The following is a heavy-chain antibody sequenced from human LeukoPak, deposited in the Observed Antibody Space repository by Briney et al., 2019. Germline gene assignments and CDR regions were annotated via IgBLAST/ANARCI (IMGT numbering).Heavy chain of an antibody. CDR2: ISGSGGST. CDR1: GFTFSSYA. Sequence: GGSLRLSCAASGFTFSSYAMSWVRQAPGKGLEWVSAISGSGGSTYYADSVKGRFTISRDNSKNTLYLQMNRLRAEDTAVYYCAKDPRAILTGYYDYWGQGTLVTVSS. V-gene: IGHV3-23*01. D-gene: IGHD3-9*01. CDR3: AKDPRAILTGYYDY. J-gene: IGHJ4*02.